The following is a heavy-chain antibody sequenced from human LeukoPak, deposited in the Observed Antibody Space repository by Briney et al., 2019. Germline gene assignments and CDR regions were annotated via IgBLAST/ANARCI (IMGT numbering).Heavy chain of an antibody. CDR1: GFTVSNNY. D-gene: IGHD6-19*01. CDR3: VKERYISGWSDSFHF. J-gene: IGHJ4*02. CDR2: IYSDGST. Sequence: GGSLTLSCAVSGFTVSNNYVTWVRQAPGKGLEWVAGIYSDGSTYYADSVKGRFTIFRDNSENTLYMQMNSLRADDTAVYYCVKERYISGWSDSFHFWGQGTLVTVSS. V-gene: IGHV3-66*01.